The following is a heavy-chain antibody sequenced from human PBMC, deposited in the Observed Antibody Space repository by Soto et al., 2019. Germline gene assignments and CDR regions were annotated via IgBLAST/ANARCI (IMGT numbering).Heavy chain of an antibody. Sequence: QVQLVQSGAEVKKPGSSVKVSCKASGGTFSSYAISWVRQAPGQGLEWMGGIIPIFGTANYAQKFQGRVTITADESTSTAYMELSSLRSEDTAVYYCARTSPYGSGSSQGGWFDPWGQGTLVTVSP. V-gene: IGHV1-69*12. CDR1: GGTFSSYA. CDR2: IIPIFGTA. CDR3: ARTSPYGSGSSQGGWFDP. D-gene: IGHD3-10*01. J-gene: IGHJ5*02.